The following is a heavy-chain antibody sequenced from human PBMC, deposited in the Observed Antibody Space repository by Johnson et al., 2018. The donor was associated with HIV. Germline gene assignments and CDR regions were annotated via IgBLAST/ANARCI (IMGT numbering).Heavy chain of an antibody. CDR3: AKDRWELFWGGGEASHDAFDI. J-gene: IGHJ3*02. Sequence: QVQLVESGGGLVQPGGSLRLSCAASGFTFSDYYMSWIRQAPGKGLEWVSYISSSGGSTYYADSVKGRFSISRDNAKSSLYLQMNSLRAEDTAIYYCAKDRWELFWGGGEASHDAFDIWGQGTMVTVSS. CDR2: ISSSGGST. D-gene: IGHD1-26*01. V-gene: IGHV3-11*01. CDR1: GFTFSDYY.